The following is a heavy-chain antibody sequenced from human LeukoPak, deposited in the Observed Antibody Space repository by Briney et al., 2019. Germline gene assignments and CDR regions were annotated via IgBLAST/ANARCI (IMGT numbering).Heavy chain of an antibody. V-gene: IGHV3-33*01. CDR2: IWYDGSNK. Sequence: GGSLRLPCAASGFTFSSYGMHWVRQAPGKGLEWVAVIWYDGSNKYYADSVKGRFTISRDNSKNTLYLQMNSLRAEDTAVYYCARDYDFWSAIDYWGQGTLVTVSS. CDR1: GFTFSSYG. CDR3: ARDYDFWSAIDY. J-gene: IGHJ4*02. D-gene: IGHD3-3*01.